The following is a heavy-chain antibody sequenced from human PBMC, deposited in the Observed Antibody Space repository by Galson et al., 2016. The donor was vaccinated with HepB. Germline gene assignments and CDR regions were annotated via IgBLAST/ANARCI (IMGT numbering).Heavy chain of an antibody. Sequence: SLRLSCAASGFTFSSYAMSWVRQAPGKGLEWVSTISGFGTSTYYVDSVKGRFTISRGNSKNTLYLQMHSLIAEDTAIYYWAKYRGGDGYHTIDYLGQGTLVTVSS. CDR2: ISGFGTST. J-gene: IGHJ4*02. D-gene: IGHD5-24*01. CDR3: AKYRGGDGYHTIDY. CDR1: GFTFSSYA. V-gene: IGHV3-23*01.